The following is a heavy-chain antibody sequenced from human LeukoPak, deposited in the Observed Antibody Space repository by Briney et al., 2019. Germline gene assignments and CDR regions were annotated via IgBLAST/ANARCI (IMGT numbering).Heavy chain of an antibody. V-gene: IGHV3-9*01. J-gene: IGHJ4*02. CDR1: GFTFDDYA. CDR3: AKDYSSSWYGGYFDY. CDR2: ISWNSGSI. D-gene: IGHD6-13*01. Sequence: PGGSLRLSCAASGFTFDDYAMHWVRQAPGKGLEWVSGISWNSGSIGYADSVKGRFIISRDNAKNSLYLQMNSLRAEDTALYYCAKDYSSSWYGGYFDYWGQGTLVTVSS.